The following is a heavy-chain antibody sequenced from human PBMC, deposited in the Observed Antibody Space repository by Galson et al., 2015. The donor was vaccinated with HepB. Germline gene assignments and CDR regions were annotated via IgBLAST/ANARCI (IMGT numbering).Heavy chain of an antibody. CDR2: IWRDGTNE. D-gene: IGHD2-2*01. Sequence: SLRLSCAASGLVFSHAWMNWVRQAPGKGLEWVALIWRDGTNEHYADAVKGRFTRCRVNSKDTAHLPMNSLRGEDTAIYYCAREVAWVPGSDRDTWGQGTPVTVSS. CDR3: AREVAWVPGSDRDT. V-gene: IGHV3-33*08. J-gene: IGHJ4*02. CDR1: GLVFSHAW.